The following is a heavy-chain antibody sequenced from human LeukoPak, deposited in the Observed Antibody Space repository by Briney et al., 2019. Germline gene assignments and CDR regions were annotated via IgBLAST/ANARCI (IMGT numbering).Heavy chain of an antibody. CDR1: GGSFSGYY. Sequence: KASETLSLTCAVYGGSFSGYYWSWIRQPPGKGLEWIGEINHSGSTNYNPSLKSRVTISVDRSKNQFSLKLSSVTAADTAVYYCARDQGHSSSWYGWFDPWGQGTLVTVSS. D-gene: IGHD6-13*01. J-gene: IGHJ5*02. CDR3: ARDQGHSSSWYGWFDP. V-gene: IGHV4-34*01. CDR2: INHSGST.